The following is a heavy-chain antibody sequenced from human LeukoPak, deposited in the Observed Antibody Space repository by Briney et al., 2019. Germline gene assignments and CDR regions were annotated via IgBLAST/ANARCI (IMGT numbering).Heavy chain of an antibody. CDR1: GYTFTGYY. CDR2: INPNSGGT. CDR3: ARVVRRAAAGTNWFDP. Sequence: ASVKVSCKASGYTFTGYYMHWVRQAPGQGLEWMGWINPNSGGTNYAQKFQGRVTMTRDTSISTAYMELSRLRSDDTAVYYCARVVRRAAAGTNWFDPWSQGTLVTVSS. V-gene: IGHV1-2*02. J-gene: IGHJ5*02. D-gene: IGHD6-13*01.